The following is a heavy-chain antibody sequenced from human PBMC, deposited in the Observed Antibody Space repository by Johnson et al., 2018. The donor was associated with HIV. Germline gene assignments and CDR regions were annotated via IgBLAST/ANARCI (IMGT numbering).Heavy chain of an antibody. CDR1: GFTFSSYA. V-gene: IGHV3-30*14. Sequence: QVQLVESGGGVVQPGRSLRLSCAASGFTFSSYALHWVRQAPGKGLAWVAVISYDGSNKYYADSVKGRFTISRDNSKNTLYLQMNSLRAEDTAVYYCARVNHAFDIWGQGTMVTVSS. CDR2: ISYDGSNK. J-gene: IGHJ3*02. CDR3: ARVNHAFDI.